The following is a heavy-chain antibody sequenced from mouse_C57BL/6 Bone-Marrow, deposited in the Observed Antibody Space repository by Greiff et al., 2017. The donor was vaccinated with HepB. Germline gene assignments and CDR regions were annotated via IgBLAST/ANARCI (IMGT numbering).Heavy chain of an antibody. D-gene: IGHD1-1*01. Sequence: QVQLQQSGAELARPGASVKLSCKASGYTFTSYGISWVKQRTGQGLEWIGEIYPRSGNTYYNEKFKGKATLTADKSSSTAYMELRSLTSEDSAVYFCARVYYYGSSSSYWYFDVWGTGTTVTVSS. CDR1: GYTFTSYG. J-gene: IGHJ1*03. CDR2: IYPRSGNT. CDR3: ARVYYYGSSSSYWYFDV. V-gene: IGHV1-81*01.